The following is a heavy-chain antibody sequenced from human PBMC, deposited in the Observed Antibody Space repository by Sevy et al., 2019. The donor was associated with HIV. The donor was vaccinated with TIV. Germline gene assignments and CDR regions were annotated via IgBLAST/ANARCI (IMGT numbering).Heavy chain of an antibody. CDR1: GFTFSSYS. J-gene: IGHJ4*02. V-gene: IGHV3-21*01. CDR2: ISASGSDA. CDR3: ARLSSGWSFDY. D-gene: IGHD6-19*01. Sequence: GGSLTLSCAASGFTFSSYSMNWVRHAPGKGLEWVSSISASGSDAYYADSMKGRFTISRDNTKNSLSLQMNSLRAEDTAVYYCARLSSGWSFDYWGQGALVTVSS.